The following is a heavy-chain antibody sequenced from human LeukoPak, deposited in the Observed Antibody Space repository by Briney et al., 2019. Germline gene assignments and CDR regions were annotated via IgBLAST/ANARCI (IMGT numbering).Heavy chain of an antibody. D-gene: IGHD3-3*01. CDR1: GFTCTGYW. V-gene: IGHV3-7*01. CDR2: IKQDGSEK. CDR3: AKNRGSAYYADY. Sequence: GGSLRLSCAASGFTCTGYWMSWVRQAPGKGLEWVANIKQDGSEKNYVDSVKGRFTNSRDNAKNSLYLQMNSLRAEDTAVYYCAKNRGSAYYADYWGQGTLVTVSS. J-gene: IGHJ4*02.